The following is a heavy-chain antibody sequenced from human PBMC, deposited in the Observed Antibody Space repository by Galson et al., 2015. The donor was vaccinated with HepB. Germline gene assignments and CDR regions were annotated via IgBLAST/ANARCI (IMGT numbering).Heavy chain of an antibody. Sequence: SVKVSCKASGYTFTSYGISWVRQAPGQGLEWMGWISAYNGNTNYAQKLQGRVTMTTDTSTSTAYMELRSLRSDDTAVYYCARALDPGFYDYIWGSYLPPYNWFDPWGQGTLVTVSS. D-gene: IGHD3-16*01. J-gene: IGHJ5*02. V-gene: IGHV1-18*01. CDR2: ISAYNGNT. CDR3: ARALDPGFYDYIWGSYLPPYNWFDP. CDR1: GYTFTSYG.